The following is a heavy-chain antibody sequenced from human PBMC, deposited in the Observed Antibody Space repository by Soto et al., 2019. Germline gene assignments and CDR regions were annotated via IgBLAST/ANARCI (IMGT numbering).Heavy chain of an antibody. J-gene: IGHJ6*02. V-gene: IGHV3-23*01. CDR3: AKDPGRYDFWSGHYYYGMDV. CDR1: GSTFSSYA. Sequence: GGSLRLSCAASGSTFSSYAMSWVRQAPGKGLEWVSAISSSGGSTYYADSVKGRFTISRDNSKNTLYLQMNSLRAEDTAVYYCAKDPGRYDFWSGHYYYGMDVWGQGTTVTVSS. CDR2: ISSSGGST. D-gene: IGHD3-3*01.